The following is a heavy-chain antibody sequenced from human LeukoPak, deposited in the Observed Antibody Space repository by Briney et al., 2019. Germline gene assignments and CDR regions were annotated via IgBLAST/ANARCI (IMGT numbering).Heavy chain of an antibody. D-gene: IGHD3/OR15-3a*01. CDR2: IWYDGSNK. J-gene: IGHJ6*02. V-gene: IGHV3-33*01. Sequence: PGGSLRLSCAASGFTFSSYGMHWVRQAPGKGLEWVAVIWYDGSNKYYADSVKGRFTISRDNSKNTLYLQMNSLRAEDTAVYYCARDMIFGVVHYYYYGMDVWGQGTTVTVSS. CDR1: GFTFSSYG. CDR3: ARDMIFGVVHYYYYGMDV.